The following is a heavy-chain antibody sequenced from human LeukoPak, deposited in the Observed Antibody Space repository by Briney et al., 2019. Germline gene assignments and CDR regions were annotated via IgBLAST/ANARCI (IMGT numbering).Heavy chain of an antibody. D-gene: IGHD3-3*01. CDR1: GGSISSGGYY. Sequence: SETLSLTCTVSGGSISSGGYYWSWIRQPPGKGLEWIGSIYYSGSTYYNPSLKSRVTISVDTSKNQFSLKLSSVTAADTAVYYCARHGGLKRFLEWSPNWFDPWGQGTLVTVSS. CDR3: ARHGGLKRFLEWSPNWFDP. V-gene: IGHV4-39*01. J-gene: IGHJ5*02. CDR2: IYYSGST.